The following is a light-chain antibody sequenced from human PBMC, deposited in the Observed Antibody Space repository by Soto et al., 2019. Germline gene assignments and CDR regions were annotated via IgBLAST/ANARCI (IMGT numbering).Light chain of an antibody. CDR3: QQLNAYPIT. J-gene: IGKJ5*01. Sequence: IQLTQSPSSLSASVGDRVTITCRASQAISSHLAWYQQEPGKAPKLLIYAASTLQSGVPSRFSGSGFGTDFTLTISSLQPGDFATYYCQQLNAYPITFGQGTRLEIK. CDR1: QAISSH. V-gene: IGKV1-9*01. CDR2: AAS.